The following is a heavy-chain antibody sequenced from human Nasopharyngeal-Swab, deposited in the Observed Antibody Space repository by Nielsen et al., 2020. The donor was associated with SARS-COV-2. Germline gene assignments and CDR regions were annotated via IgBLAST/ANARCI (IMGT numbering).Heavy chain of an antibody. Sequence: GGSLRLSCTASGFTFSSYAMSWVRQAPGKGLEWVSEISGSGGSTYYAESVKGRFTISRDNSKNTLYLQMSSLRAEDTAIYYCAKDLGVESPLWFDYWGQGTLLPVSS. V-gene: IGHV3-23*01. CDR3: AKDLGVESPLWFDY. CDR1: GFTFSSYA. D-gene: IGHD4-23*01. CDR2: ISGSGGST. J-gene: IGHJ4*02.